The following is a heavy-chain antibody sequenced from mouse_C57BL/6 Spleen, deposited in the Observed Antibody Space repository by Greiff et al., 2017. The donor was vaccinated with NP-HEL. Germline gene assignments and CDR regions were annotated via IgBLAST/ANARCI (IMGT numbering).Heavy chain of an antibody. Sequence: EVMLVESGGGLVKPGGSLKLSCAASGFTFSDYGMHWVRQAPEKGLEWVAYISSGSSTIYYADTVKGRFTISRDNAKNTLFLQMTSLRSADTAMYYSARPITTVEEDWFAYWGQGTLVTVSA. J-gene: IGHJ3*01. CDR3: ARPITTVEEDWFAY. V-gene: IGHV5-17*01. CDR1: GFTFSDYG. CDR2: ISSGSSTI. D-gene: IGHD1-1*01.